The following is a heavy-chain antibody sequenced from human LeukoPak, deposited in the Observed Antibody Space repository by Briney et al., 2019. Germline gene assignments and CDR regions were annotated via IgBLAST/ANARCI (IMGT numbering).Heavy chain of an antibody. V-gene: IGHV3-74*01. J-gene: IGHJ4*02. CDR1: GYTFSSYW. Sequence: GGSLRLSCAAAGYTFSSYWMHWVRQAPGKGLVWVSHTNSDGSTTSYADSVKGRFTISRDSAKNTLYLQMNSLRAEDTAVYYCASGPSGWCASDSWGQGTLVTVSS. CDR3: ASGPSGWCASDS. D-gene: IGHD6-19*01. CDR2: TNSDGSTT.